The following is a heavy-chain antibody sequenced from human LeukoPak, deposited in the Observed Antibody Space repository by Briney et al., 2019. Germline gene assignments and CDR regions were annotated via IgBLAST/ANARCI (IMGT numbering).Heavy chain of an antibody. D-gene: IGHD7-27*01. J-gene: IGHJ4*02. Sequence: GGSLRLSCAASGFTIGTNYQSWVRQAPGKGLEWVSVIYSGGNAYSADSVKGRFTISRDNSKNTLYLQMNSLRVEDTAVYYCASNGGNSGIFLQLDYWGQGTLVTVSS. V-gene: IGHV3-66*02. CDR2: IYSGGNA. CDR1: GFTIGTNY. CDR3: ASNGGNSGIFLQLDY.